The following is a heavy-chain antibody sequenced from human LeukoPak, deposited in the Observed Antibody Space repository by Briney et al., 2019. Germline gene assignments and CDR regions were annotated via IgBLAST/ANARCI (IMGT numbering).Heavy chain of an antibody. CDR1: GGTFSSYA. V-gene: IGHV1-69*01. CDR3: ARAFALNDYGDYVGAFDI. CDR2: IIPIFGTA. D-gene: IGHD4-17*01. Sequence: RRASVKVSCKASGGTFSSYAISWVRQAPGQGLEWMGGIIPIFGTANYAQKFQGRVTITADESTSTAYMELSSLRSEDTAVYYCARAFALNDYGDYVGAFDIWGQGTMVTVSS. J-gene: IGHJ3*02.